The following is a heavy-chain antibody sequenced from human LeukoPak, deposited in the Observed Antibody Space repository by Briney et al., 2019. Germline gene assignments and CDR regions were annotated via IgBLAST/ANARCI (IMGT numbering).Heavy chain of an antibody. Sequence: SGESLRLSCAASGFTFSDYYMTWIRQAPGKGLEWISYISTSAGTIYYADSVKGRFTISRDNAKNSLYLQMNSLRAEDTAVYYCARDAIDSSGFDFDHWGQGTLVTVSS. CDR3: ARDAIDSSGFDFDH. CDR2: ISTSAGTI. D-gene: IGHD3-22*01. J-gene: IGHJ4*02. CDR1: GFTFSDYY. V-gene: IGHV3-11*01.